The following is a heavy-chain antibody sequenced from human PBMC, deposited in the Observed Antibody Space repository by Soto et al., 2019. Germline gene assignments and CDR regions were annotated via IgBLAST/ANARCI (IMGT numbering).Heavy chain of an antibody. J-gene: IGHJ6*02. CDR2: ISSSGSTI. CDR3: ARDLTSGILTGYYSNYYYGMDV. D-gene: IGHD3-9*01. Sequence: PGGSLRLSCAASGFTFSSYEMNWVRQAPGKGLEWVSYISSSGSTIYYADSVKGRFTISRDNAKNSLYLQMNSLRAEDTAVYYCARDLTSGILTGYYSNYYYGMDVWGQGTTVTVSS. CDR1: GFTFSSYE. V-gene: IGHV3-48*03.